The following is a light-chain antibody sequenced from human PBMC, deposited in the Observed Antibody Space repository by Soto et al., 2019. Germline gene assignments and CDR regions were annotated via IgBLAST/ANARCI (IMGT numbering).Light chain of an antibody. CDR1: PSVSSSY. J-gene: IGKJ5*01. Sequence: EIVLTQSPATLSLSPGGRATLSCRASPSVSSSYLAWYQQKPGLAPRLLIYDASSRATGIPDRFSGSGSGTDFTLTISRLEPEDFAVYYCQQYGSSPRITFGQGTRLAIK. CDR3: QQYGSSPRIT. CDR2: DAS. V-gene: IGKV3D-20*01.